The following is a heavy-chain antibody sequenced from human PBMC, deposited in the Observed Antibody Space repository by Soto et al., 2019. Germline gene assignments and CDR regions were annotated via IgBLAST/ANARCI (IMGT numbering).Heavy chain of an antibody. J-gene: IGHJ3*02. V-gene: IGHV3-21*01. CDR1: GFTFSSYS. D-gene: IGHD6-13*01. Sequence: GGSLRLSCAASGFTFSSYSMNWVRQAPGKGLEWVSSISSSSSYIYYADSVKGRFTISRDNAKNSLYLQMNSLRAEDTAVYYCARAAAGDDAFDIWGQGTMVTVSS. CDR3: ARAAAGDDAFDI. CDR2: ISSSSSYI.